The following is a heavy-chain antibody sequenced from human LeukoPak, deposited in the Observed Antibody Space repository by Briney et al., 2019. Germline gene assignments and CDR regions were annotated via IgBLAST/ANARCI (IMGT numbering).Heavy chain of an antibody. CDR2: IRYDGSNT. Sequence: GGSLRLSCAASGFTFNNYGMHWVRQAPGKGLEWLAFIRYDGSNTYYADSVKGRFTISRDNSKNTLYLQMNSLRAEDTAVYYCARVGPETAFDYWGQGSLVTVSS. CDR3: ARVGPETAFDY. CDR1: GFTFNNYG. J-gene: IGHJ4*02. D-gene: IGHD1-14*01. V-gene: IGHV3-30*02.